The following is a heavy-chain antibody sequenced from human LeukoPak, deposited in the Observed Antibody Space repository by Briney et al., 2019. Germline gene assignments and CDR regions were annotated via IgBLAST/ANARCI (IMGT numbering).Heavy chain of an antibody. CDR2: SNHSGST. CDR3: ARGGRNDTSRRGMWY. V-gene: IGHV4-34*01. CDR1: GVTFSAYY. Sequence: PSETLSLTCAVYGVTFSAYYWSWIRQPPGKGLEWIGESNHSGSTNYNPSLNNRVTISVDTSKNQFSLKLSSVTAADTAVYYCARGGRNDTSRRGMWYWGQGTLVTVSS. D-gene: IGHD1-26*01. J-gene: IGHJ4*02.